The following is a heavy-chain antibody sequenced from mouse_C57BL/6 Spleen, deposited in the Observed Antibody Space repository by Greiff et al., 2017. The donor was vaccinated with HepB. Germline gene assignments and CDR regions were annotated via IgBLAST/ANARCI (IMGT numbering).Heavy chain of an antibody. V-gene: IGHV1-82*01. D-gene: IGHD2-10*02. CDR2: IYPGDGDT. Sequence: VKLQESGPELVKPGASVKISCKASGYAFSSSWMNWVKQRPGKGLEWIGRIYPGDGDTNYNGKFKGKATLTADKSSSTAYMQLSSLTSEDSAVYFCARWGYGNYWFAYWGQGTLVTVSA. J-gene: IGHJ3*01. CDR1: GYAFSSSW. CDR3: ARWGYGNYWFAY.